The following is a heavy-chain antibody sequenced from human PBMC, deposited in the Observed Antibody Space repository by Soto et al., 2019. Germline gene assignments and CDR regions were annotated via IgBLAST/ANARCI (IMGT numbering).Heavy chain of an antibody. V-gene: IGHV1-2*02. J-gene: IGHJ4*02. CDR3: ARDYYDRSGHSHSSVY. CDR1: GYTFTGYY. CDR2: INPKSGAT. D-gene: IGHD3-22*01. Sequence: ASVKVSCKASGYTFTGYYMHWVRQAPGQGLEWMGWINPKSGATNYAQNFQGRVTMTRDTSISTAYMELSRLRSDDTAVYYCARDYYDRSGHSHSSVYWGQGTLVTVSS.